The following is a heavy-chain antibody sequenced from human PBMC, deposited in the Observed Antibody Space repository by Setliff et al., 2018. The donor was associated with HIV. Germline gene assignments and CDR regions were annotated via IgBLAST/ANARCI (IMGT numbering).Heavy chain of an antibody. J-gene: IGHJ6*02. CDR2: ISTSSSFK. CDR3: ARDSRARGIEYGMDV. D-gene: IGHD3-16*01. V-gene: IGHV3-21*01. Sequence: GGSLRLSCVASGFTFSSYSMNWVRQAPGKGPEWVSSISTSSSFKYYTDSVKGRFTISRDNAKKSLYLQMNSLRAEDTAVYYCARDSRARGIEYGMDVWGQGTTVTVSS. CDR1: GFTFSSYS.